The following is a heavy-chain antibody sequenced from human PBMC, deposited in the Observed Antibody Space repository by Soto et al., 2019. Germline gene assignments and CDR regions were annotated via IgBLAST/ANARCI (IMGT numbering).Heavy chain of an antibody. J-gene: IGHJ5*02. Sequence: ASVKVSCKASGYTFTRYTMNWVRQAPGQRLEWMGWINPDNGNTKSSQKFQDRVIITRATSASTAYMDLSSLRSEDTAVYYCARGIATGQLDPWGQGTLVTSPQ. CDR1: GYTFTRYT. CDR2: INPDNGNT. D-gene: IGHD2-15*01. CDR3: ARGIATGQLDP. V-gene: IGHV1-3*01.